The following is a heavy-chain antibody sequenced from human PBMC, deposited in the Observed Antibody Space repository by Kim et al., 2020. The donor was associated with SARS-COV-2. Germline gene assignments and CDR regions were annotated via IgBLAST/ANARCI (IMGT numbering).Heavy chain of an antibody. V-gene: IGHV3-23*01. CDR3: AKDYQGAFGDPLHY. D-gene: IGHD4-17*01. CDR2: ISGGGTNK. Sequence: GGSLRLSCAASGFTFTTYAMSWVRQTPGKGLEWVSSISGGGTNKHYADSVRGRFTISRDNSESTLYLQMNSLRGEDTALYYCAKDYQGAFGDPLHYWGLGTLVTVSS. J-gene: IGHJ4*02. CDR1: GFTFTTYA.